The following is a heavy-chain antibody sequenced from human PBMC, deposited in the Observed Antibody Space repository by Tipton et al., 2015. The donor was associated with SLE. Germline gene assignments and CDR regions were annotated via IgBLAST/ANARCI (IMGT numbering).Heavy chain of an antibody. CDR2: IYTSGST. CDR1: GGSISSYY. J-gene: IGHJ3*02. Sequence: LRLSCTVSGGSISSYYWSWIRQPAGKGLEWIGRIYTSGSTNYNPSLKSRVTMSVDTSKNQFSLKLSSVTAADTAVYYCARGAPRAFDIWGQGTMVTVSS. V-gene: IGHV4-4*07. CDR3: ARGAPRAFDI.